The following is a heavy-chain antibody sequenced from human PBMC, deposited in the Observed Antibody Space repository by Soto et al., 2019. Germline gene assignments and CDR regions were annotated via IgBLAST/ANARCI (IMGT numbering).Heavy chain of an antibody. Sequence: GGSLRLSCAASGFTFSDYLMTWVRQAPGKGLEWVATIKQDGNEKYYVDSVKGRFTISRDNAKNSLYLQMNGLRAEDTAVYYCARAFSSSPLPNWFDPWGQGTLVTVSS. CDR2: IKQDGNEK. CDR1: GFTFSDYL. CDR3: ARAFSSSPLPNWFDP. J-gene: IGHJ5*02. D-gene: IGHD6-6*01. V-gene: IGHV3-7*01.